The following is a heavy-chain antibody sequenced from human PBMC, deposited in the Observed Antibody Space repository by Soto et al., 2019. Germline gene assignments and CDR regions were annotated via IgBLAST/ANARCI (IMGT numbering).Heavy chain of an antibody. D-gene: IGHD2-15*01. CDR3: AREENCSGGTCYSEYFHR. CDR2: VNPSGGST. Sequence: ASVKVSCKASGYLFTAYSMHWVRLAPGQGLEWMGVVNPSGGSTKYAQNFQGRVTMTRDTSTTTIYMELSSLRSDDTAIYYCAREENCSGGTCYSEYFHRWGQGTLVTV. CDR1: GYLFTAYS. V-gene: IGHV1-46*01. J-gene: IGHJ1*01.